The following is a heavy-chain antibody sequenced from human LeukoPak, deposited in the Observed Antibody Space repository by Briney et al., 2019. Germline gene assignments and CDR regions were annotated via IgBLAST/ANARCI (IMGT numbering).Heavy chain of an antibody. CDR3: ARAGVYDSSGYYSFGAFDI. CDR1: GGSISSGGYS. D-gene: IGHD3-22*01. Sequence: PSETLSLTCAVSGGSISSGGYSWSWIRQPPGKGLEWIGYIYHSGSTYYNPSLKSRVTISVDRFKNQFSLKLSSVTAADTAVYYCARAGVYDSSGYYSFGAFDIWGQGTMVTVSS. V-gene: IGHV4-30-2*01. J-gene: IGHJ3*02. CDR2: IYHSGST.